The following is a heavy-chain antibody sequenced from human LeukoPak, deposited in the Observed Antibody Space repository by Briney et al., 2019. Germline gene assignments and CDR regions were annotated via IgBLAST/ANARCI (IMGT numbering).Heavy chain of an antibody. D-gene: IGHD5-18*01. CDR2: IFHSGTT. CDR1: GYSISSGYY. V-gene: IGHV4-38-2*02. J-gene: IGHJ6*04. Sequence: SETLSLTCTVSGYSISSGYYWGWIRQPPGKGLEWIGSIFHSGTTYYNPSLKSRVTISLDTSKNQFSLKLSSVTAADTALYYCARDGSAMVTILDVWGKGTTVTVSS. CDR3: ARDGSAMVTILDV.